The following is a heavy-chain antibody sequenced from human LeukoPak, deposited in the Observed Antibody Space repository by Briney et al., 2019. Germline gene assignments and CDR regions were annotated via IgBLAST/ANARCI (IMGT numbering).Heavy chain of an antibody. CDR3: ASQSIVGATHGAFDI. CDR2: ISYDGGEQ. V-gene: IGHV3-30*03. CDR1: GFTFSNCG. J-gene: IGHJ3*02. D-gene: IGHD1-26*01. Sequence: GGSLRLSCAASGFTFSNCGMHWVRQAPGKGLEWVAVISYDGGEQHYGDSVKGRFSISRDNSKNSLYLQMNSLRAEDTAVYYCASQSIVGATHGAFDIWGQGTMVTVSS.